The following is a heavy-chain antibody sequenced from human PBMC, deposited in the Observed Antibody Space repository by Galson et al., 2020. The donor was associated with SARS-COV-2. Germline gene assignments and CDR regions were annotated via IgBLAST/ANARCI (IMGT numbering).Heavy chain of an antibody. Sequence: GGSLRLSCAASGFTFSSYGMHWVRQAPGKGLEWVAVIWSDGSYTYDADSVKGRFTISRDNSKNTLSLQMNSLRAEDTALYYCARDSSMVAHGVDYWGQGTLVTVSS. J-gene: IGHJ4*02. CDR3: ARDSSMVAHGVDY. CDR1: GFTFSSYG. D-gene: IGHD2-15*01. V-gene: IGHV3-33*01. CDR2: IWSDGSYT.